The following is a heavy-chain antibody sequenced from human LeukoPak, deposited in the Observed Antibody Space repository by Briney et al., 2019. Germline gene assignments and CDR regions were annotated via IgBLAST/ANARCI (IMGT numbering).Heavy chain of an antibody. CDR2: INPSSGVT. V-gene: IGHV1-2*04. CDR3: ARVTLIYGSGSYYQSPLAY. D-gene: IGHD3-10*01. Sequence: ASVKVSCKASGYSFTDYYMHWVRQAPGQGLEWMGWINPSSGVTNYAQKFQGWVTMTRDTSISTAYMELNRLKSDDTAVYYCARVTLIYGSGSYYQSPLAYWGQGTLVTVSS. J-gene: IGHJ4*02. CDR1: GYSFTDYY.